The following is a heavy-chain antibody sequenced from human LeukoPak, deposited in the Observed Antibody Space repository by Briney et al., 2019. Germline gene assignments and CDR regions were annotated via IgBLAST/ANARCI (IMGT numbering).Heavy chain of an antibody. CDR1: GFTLISFW. Sequence: GGSLRLSCSASGFTLISFWMAWVRQAPGKGLEWVANINKDRSEERYLDAVKGRFTITRDNAKKSLYLQMNSLRAEDTAVYYCARDAGYDFWSGYYTDYWGQGTLVTVSS. CDR2: INKDRSEE. CDR3: ARDAGYDFWSGYYTDY. J-gene: IGHJ4*02. V-gene: IGHV3-7*01. D-gene: IGHD3-3*01.